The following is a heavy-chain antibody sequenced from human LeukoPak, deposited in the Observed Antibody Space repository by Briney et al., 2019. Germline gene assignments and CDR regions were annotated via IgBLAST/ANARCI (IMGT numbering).Heavy chain of an antibody. CDR2: IKQDDSEK. CDR1: GFTFSTHW. V-gene: IGHV3-7*03. CDR3: ATSGYCTTTRCDWGLVYDY. J-gene: IGHJ4*02. Sequence: SGGTLRLSCAASGFTFSTHWKTWVCQAQAKGLERVANIKQDDSEKHYVESVKGRFNISRDNAKNSLYLQMNSLRAEDAALYYCATSGYCTTTRCDWGLVYDYWGQGTLVTVSS. D-gene: IGHD2-2*01.